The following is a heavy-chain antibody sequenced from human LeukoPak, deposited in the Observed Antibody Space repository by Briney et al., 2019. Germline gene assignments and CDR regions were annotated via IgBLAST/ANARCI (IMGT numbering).Heavy chain of an antibody. CDR2: IRYDGSNK. CDR3: AKGTGYCSSTSCPGAFDI. J-gene: IGHJ3*02. D-gene: IGHD2-2*01. CDR1: GFTFSSYG. Sequence: GGSLRLSCAASGFTFSSYGTHWVRQAPGKGLEWVAFIRYDGSNKYYADSVKGRFTISRDNSKNTLYLQMNSLRAEDTAVYYCAKGTGYCSSTSCPGAFDIWGQGTMVTVSS. V-gene: IGHV3-30*02.